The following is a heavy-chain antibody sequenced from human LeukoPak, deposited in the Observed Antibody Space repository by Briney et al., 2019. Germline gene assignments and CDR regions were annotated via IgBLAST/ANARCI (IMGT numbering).Heavy chain of an antibody. D-gene: IGHD1-26*01. V-gene: IGHV3-48*03. CDR3: ARVLGLVGC. J-gene: IGHJ4*02. CDR1: GFTFSSYE. CDR2: ISSSGTSK. Sequence: GVSVRLPRTASGFTFSSYEMNWVRQAAGKGLEGVSYISSSGTSKYYQDLLKGRFTISRNNAKNSLYLQMNSLRAENTAVYLCARVLGLVGCWGQGTLVTVSS.